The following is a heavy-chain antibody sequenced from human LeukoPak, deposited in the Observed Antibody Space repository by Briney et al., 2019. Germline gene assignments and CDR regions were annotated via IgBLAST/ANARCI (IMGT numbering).Heavy chain of an antibody. J-gene: IGHJ4*02. CDR2: IYSGGDT. V-gene: IGHV3-53*01. CDR3: ARDIFN. CDR1: GFTVNSNY. Sequence: GGSLRLSCEASGFTVNSNYMNWVRQAPGKGLEWVSGIYSGGDTAYADSVRGRLTISRDNLKNTVYLQLNRVRAEDTAVHYCARDIFNWGQGTLVTVSS.